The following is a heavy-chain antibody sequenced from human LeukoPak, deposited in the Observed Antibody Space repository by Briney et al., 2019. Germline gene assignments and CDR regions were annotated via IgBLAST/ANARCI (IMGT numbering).Heavy chain of an antibody. V-gene: IGHV6-1*01. Sequence: SQTLSLTCAISGDSVSSNSAAWNWIRQSPSRGLEWLERTYYRSKWYNDYAVSVKSRITINPDASKNQFSLQLNSVTPEDTAVYYCARTDSSSSSKIFDYWGQGTLVTVSS. CDR3: ARTDSSSSSKIFDY. D-gene: IGHD6-6*01. CDR1: GDSVSSNSAA. J-gene: IGHJ4*02. CDR2: TYYRSKWYN.